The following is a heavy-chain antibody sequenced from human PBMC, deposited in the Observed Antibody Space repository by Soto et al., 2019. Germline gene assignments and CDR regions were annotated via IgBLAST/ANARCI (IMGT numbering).Heavy chain of an antibody. J-gene: IGHJ4*02. V-gene: IGHV2-5*01. CDR2: IYWNDDK. D-gene: IGHD6-13*01. Sequence: QITLKESGPTLVKPTQKLTLTCSFSGFSLSTSGVGVGWIRQPPGKALEWLALIYWNDDKDYSPSLKSRLTNTDDTSINHVVRTMTNMGPVDTGTHFCGHSSTNCWYHGDYWGQGTLVAVAS. CDR1: GFSLSTSGVG. CDR3: GHSSTNCWYHGDY.